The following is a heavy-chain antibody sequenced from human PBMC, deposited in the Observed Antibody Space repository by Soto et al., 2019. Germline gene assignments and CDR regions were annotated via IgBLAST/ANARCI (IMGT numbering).Heavy chain of an antibody. V-gene: IGHV4-59*12. D-gene: IGHD5-12*01. CDR2: IYYTGST. Sequence: SETLSLTCTVSSDSISSSFWSWIRQPPGKGLEWIGYIYYTGSTSYNPSLKSRVTISIDTAKSQFPLKLSSVTAADTAVYYCARGEWLWSPKPWGWFDCRGKGTLVTVSA. CDR3: ARGEWLWSPKPWGWFDC. CDR1: SDSISSSF. J-gene: IGHJ4*02.